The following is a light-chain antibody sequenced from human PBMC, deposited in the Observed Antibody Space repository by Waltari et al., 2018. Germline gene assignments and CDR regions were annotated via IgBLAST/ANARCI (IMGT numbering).Light chain of an antibody. J-gene: IGLJ2*01. Sequence: QSVLTQPPSVSAAPGQRVTISCTGSSSNIGAGYDVNWYQQLPGEAPKLLIYGNTNRPSGVPDRVSGSKSGTSASLAITGLQAEDEADYYCQSYDSGLGGSVFGGGTKLTVL. CDR3: QSYDSGLGGSV. V-gene: IGLV1-40*01. CDR2: GNT. CDR1: SSNIGAGYD.